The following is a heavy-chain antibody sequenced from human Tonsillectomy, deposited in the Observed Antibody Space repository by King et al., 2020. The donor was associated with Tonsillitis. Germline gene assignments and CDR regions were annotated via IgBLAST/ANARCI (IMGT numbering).Heavy chain of an antibody. CDR1: GFTFTSYA. CDR2: ISVSGGNT. D-gene: IGHD1-7*01. J-gene: IGHJ4*02. Sequence: VQLVESGGGLVQPGASLRLSCAASGFTFTSYAMHWVRQAPGQGLEWVSAISVSGGNTYYADSLKGRFTISRDNSKNTPYLQMNSLRAEDTAVYYCASNLAELDYWDKGTLVTVST. V-gene: IGHV3-23*04. CDR3: ASNLAELDY.